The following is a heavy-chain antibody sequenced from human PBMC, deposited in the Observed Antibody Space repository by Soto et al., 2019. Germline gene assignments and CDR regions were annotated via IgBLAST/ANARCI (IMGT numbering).Heavy chain of an antibody. Sequence: SETLSLTCSFSGGSINSDVFSWGWVRQPPGKGLEGIGSTYSSGGAYYSPSFRRRARISVDASKNHVFLKMTSVSAADTAIYYCARKSGSAVYFYFYGMEVWGQGTTVT. CDR1: GGSINSDVFS. CDR3: ARKSGSAVYFYFYGMEV. CDR2: TYSSGGA. J-gene: IGHJ6*02. V-gene: IGHV4-39*07. D-gene: IGHD1-26*01.